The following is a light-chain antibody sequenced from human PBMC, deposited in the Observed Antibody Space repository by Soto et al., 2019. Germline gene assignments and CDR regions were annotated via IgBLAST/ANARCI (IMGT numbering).Light chain of an antibody. CDR2: AAS. CDR3: QQRASWPWT. CDR1: QSISSY. V-gene: IGKV3-11*01. Sequence: EIVLTQSPATLSLSPGERATLSCRASQSISSYLAWYQQKPGQAPRLLIYAASNRATGIPARFSGSGSGTDFTLTISRLEAEDFAVYYCQQRASWPWTFGQGTKVDIK. J-gene: IGKJ1*01.